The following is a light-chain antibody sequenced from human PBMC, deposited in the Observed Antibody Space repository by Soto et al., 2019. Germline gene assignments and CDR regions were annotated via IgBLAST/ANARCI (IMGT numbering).Light chain of an antibody. CDR2: GNS. CDR1: SSNIGAGYD. V-gene: IGLV1-40*01. Sequence: QSVLTQPPSVSGAPGQRVTISCTGSSSNIGAGYDVHWYQQLPGTAPKLLIYGNSNRPSGVPDRFSGSKSDTSASLAITGLQAEDEADYYCQSYDSSLSAHYVFGTGTKVTVL. CDR3: QSYDSSLSAHYV. J-gene: IGLJ1*01.